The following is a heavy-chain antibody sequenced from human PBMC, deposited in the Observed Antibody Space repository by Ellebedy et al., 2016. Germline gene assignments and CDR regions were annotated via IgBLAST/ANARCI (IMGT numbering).Heavy chain of an antibody. V-gene: IGHV4-59*01. J-gene: IGHJ4*02. D-gene: IGHD4-23*01. CDR3: ARVDRTVVNAFDY. Sequence: ESLKISCAASGFTFSTYAMSWVRQTPGKGLEWIGEIYHSGSTNYNPSLKSRVTISVDTSKNQFSLKLSSVTAADTAVYYCARVDRTVVNAFDYWGQGTLVTVSS. CDR1: GFTFSTYA. CDR2: IYHSGST.